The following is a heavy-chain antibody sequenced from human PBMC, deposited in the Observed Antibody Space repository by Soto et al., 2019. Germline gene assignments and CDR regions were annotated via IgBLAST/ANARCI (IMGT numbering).Heavy chain of an antibody. Sequence: QVQRVQSGAEVRKPGSSVKVSCKTSGGTFSSHIFSWVRQAPGQGLEWMGRIIPFSDITNYAQKFQGRLTITADKSTTTVYMELSSLLSDDTAVYFCAREEFGAIVSWGQGTLVTVSS. CDR2: IIPFSDIT. J-gene: IGHJ4*02. CDR3: AREEFGAIVS. V-gene: IGHV1-69*02. D-gene: IGHD3-16*02. CDR1: GGTFSSHI.